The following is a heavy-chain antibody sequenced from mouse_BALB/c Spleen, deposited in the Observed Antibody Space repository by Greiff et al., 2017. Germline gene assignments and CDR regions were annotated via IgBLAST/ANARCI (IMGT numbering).Heavy chain of an antibody. D-gene: IGHD4-1*01. CDR1: GFTFSSYG. CDR3: ARHLGANYFDY. Sequence: EVQLVESGGDLVKPGGSLKLSCAASGFTFSSYGMSWVRQTPDKRLEWVATISSGGSYTYYPDSVKGRFTISRDNAKNTLYLQMSSLKSEDTAMYYCARHLGANYFDYWGQGTTLTVSS. J-gene: IGHJ2*01. V-gene: IGHV5-6*01. CDR2: ISSGGSYT.